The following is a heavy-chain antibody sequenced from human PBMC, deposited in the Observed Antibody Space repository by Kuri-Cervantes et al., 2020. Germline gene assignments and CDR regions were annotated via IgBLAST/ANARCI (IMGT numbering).Heavy chain of an antibody. J-gene: IGHJ4*02. CDR3: ARRSYGSEYFDS. D-gene: IGHD3-10*01. CDR2: IYPGDSDT. V-gene: IGHV5-51*01. Sequence: KVSCKGSGYSFTSYWIGWVRQMPGKGLEWMGIIYPGDSDTRYSPSFQGQVTISAGKSISTAYLQWSSLKASDTAIYYCARRSYGSEYFDSWGQGTLVTVSS. CDR1: GYSFTSYW.